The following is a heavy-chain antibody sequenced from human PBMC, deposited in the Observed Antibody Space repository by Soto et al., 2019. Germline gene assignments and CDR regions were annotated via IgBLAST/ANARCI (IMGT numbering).Heavy chain of an antibody. J-gene: IGHJ4*02. CDR3: ARNAAAGKIDY. CDR2: INAGNGNT. D-gene: IGHD6-13*01. Sequence: QVQLVQSGAEEKKPGASVKVSCKASGYTFTSYAMHWVRQAPGQRLEWMGWINAGNGNTKYSQKFQGRVTITRDTSASTAYMDLSSLRSEDTAVYYCARNAAAGKIDYWGQGTLVTVSS. V-gene: IGHV1-3*05. CDR1: GYTFTSYA.